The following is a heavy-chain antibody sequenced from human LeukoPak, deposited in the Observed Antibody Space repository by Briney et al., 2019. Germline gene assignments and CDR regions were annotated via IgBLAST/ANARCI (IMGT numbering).Heavy chain of an antibody. CDR3: ARKTDSGGQGDY. J-gene: IGHJ4*02. CDR1: GFSVSSNY. Sequence: GGSLRLSCAASGFSVSSNYMSWVRQAPGKGLECVSVIYSGGNTYYANSVKGRFTISRDKSKNTLYLQMNSLRAEDTAVYYCARKTDSGGQGDYWGPGTLVTVSS. D-gene: IGHD3-22*01. CDR2: IYSGGNT. V-gene: IGHV3-66*01.